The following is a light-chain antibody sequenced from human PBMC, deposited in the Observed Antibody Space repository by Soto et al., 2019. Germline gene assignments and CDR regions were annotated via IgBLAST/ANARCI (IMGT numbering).Light chain of an antibody. V-gene: IGLV2-8*01. J-gene: IGLJ2*01. CDR1: SSDVGGYNY. Sequence: QSALTQPASVSGSPGQSITISCTGTSSDVGGYNYVSWYQQHPGKAPKLMIYEVSKRPSGVPDRFSGSKSGNTASLTVSGLQAEDEADYYCSSYAGSNNLVFGGGTKL. CDR2: EVS. CDR3: SSYAGSNNLV.